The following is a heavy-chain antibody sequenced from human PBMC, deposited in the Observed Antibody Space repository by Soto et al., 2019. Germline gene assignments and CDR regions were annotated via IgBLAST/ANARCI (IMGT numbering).Heavy chain of an antibody. CDR3: AGETFGTFDY. J-gene: IGHJ4*02. CDR2: INAGNGNT. Sequence: QVQLVQSGAEVKKPGASVKVSCKASGYTFTSYAMHWVRQAPGQRLEWMGWINAGNGNTKYSQKFQGRVTITRDTTASTAYMALSSMRPEDTAVYYCAGETFGTFDYWGQGSLVTVSS. CDR1: GYTFTSYA. V-gene: IGHV1-3*01. D-gene: IGHD3-10*01.